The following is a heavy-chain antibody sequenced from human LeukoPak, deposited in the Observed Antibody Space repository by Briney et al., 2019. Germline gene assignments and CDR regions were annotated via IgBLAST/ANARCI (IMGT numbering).Heavy chain of an antibody. CDR3: ASTHYDFWSGSAVGFDP. D-gene: IGHD3-3*01. V-gene: IGHV4-38-2*02. Sequence: SETLSLTCTVSGYSISSGYYWGWIRQPPGKGLEWIGSIYHSGSTYYNPSLKSRVTISVDTSKNQFSLKLSSVTAADTAVYYCASTHYDFWSGSAVGFDPWGQGTLVTVSS. CDR2: IYHSGST. J-gene: IGHJ5*02. CDR1: GYSISSGYY.